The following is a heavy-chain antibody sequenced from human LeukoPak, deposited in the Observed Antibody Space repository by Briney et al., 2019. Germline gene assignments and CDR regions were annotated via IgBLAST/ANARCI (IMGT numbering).Heavy chain of an antibody. CDR1: GFTFSNYG. CDR3: ARPFCSRASCYYYFEY. CDR2: ISSSGSTI. D-gene: IGHD2-2*01. V-gene: IGHV3-48*02. J-gene: IGHJ4*02. Sequence: GGSLRLSGAASGFTFSNYGMNWVRQAPGKGLDWISCISSSGSTIHYADSVKGRFTISRDNAKNPLYLQMNSLRDEDTAVYYCARPFCSRASCYYYFEYWGQGTLVTVSS.